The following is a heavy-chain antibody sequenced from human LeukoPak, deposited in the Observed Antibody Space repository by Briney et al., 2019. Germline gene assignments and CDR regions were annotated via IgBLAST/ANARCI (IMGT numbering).Heavy chain of an antibody. V-gene: IGHV3-21*01. CDR2: ISSSSSYI. Sequence: GRSLRLSCAASGFTFSSYSMKWVRQAPGKGLEWVSSISSSSSYIYYADSVKGRFTISRDNAKNSLYLQMNSQRAEDTAVYYCARGDSSGWYVPYYFDYWGQGTLVTVSS. CDR3: ARGDSSGWYVPYYFDY. J-gene: IGHJ4*02. CDR1: GFTFSSYS. D-gene: IGHD6-19*01.